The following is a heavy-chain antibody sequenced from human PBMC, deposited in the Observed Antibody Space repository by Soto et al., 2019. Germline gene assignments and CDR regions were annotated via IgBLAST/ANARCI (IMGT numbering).Heavy chain of an antibody. Sequence: SETLSLTCTVSGDSISSYYWNWMRQPPGKGLEWIGYFHYSENTNYNPSLKSRVAISVDTSKNQFSLKVTSVTAADTAIYYCARLGGYCSSTSCYGYYGMDVWGQGTTVTVSS. CDR2: FHYSENT. D-gene: IGHD2-2*01. V-gene: IGHV4-59*08. CDR1: GDSISSYY. J-gene: IGHJ6*02. CDR3: ARLGGYCSSTSCYGYYGMDV.